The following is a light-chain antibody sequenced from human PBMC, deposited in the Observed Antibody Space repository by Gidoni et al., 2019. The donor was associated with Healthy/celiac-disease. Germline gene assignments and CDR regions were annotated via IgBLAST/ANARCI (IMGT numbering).Light chain of an antibody. V-gene: IGKV2-28*01. CDR2: LGS. Sequence: DTVLTHSLLSLPVTPGEPASISCRSSQSLLHSNGYNYLDWYLQKPGQSPQLLIYLGSNRASGVPDRFSGSGSGTDFTLKISRVEAEDVGVYYCMQALQTRLTFGGGTKVEIK. CDR1: QSLLHSNGYNY. J-gene: IGKJ4*01. CDR3: MQALQTRLT.